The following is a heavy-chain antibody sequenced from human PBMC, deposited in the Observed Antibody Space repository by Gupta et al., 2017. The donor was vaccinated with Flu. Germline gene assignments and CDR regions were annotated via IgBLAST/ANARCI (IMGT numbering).Heavy chain of an antibody. J-gene: IGHJ4*02. D-gene: IGHD3-3*01. CDR3: ASACGVVITVFDY. CDR2: A. V-gene: IGHV1-69*02. Sequence: ANYAQKFQGRVTITADKSTSTAYMELRSLRSEDTAVYYCASACGVVITVFDYWGQGTMVTVSS.